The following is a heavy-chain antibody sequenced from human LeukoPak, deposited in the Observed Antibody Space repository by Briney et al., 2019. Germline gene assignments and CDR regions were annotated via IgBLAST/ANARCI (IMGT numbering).Heavy chain of an antibody. CDR3: AKDLYGSNWYMGAFDI. CDR2: IIPLFGTA. D-gene: IGHD6-13*01. J-gene: IGHJ3*02. V-gene: IGHV1-69*06. Sequence: AASVKVSCKASGGTFSTYSISWVRQAPGQGLEWMGGIIPLFGTANYAQSFQGKVTITADKSTSTAYMELSSLRSEDTAVYYCAKDLYGSNWYMGAFDIWGQGATVTVSS. CDR1: GGTFSTYS.